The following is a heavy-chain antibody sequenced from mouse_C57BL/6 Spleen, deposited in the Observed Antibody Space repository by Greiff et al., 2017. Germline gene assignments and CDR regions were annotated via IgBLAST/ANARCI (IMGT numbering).Heavy chain of an antibody. D-gene: IGHD5-1*01. CDR1: GYSFTGYY. V-gene: IGHV1-42*01. CDR3: ARGGSNWYFDV. J-gene: IGHJ1*03. CDR2: INPSTGGT. Sequence: EVQLQQSGAELARPGASVKMSCKASGYSFTGYYMNWVKQSPEKSLEWIGEINPSTGGTTYNQKFKAKATLTVDKSSSTAYMQLKSLTSEDSAVYYCARGGSNWYFDVWGTGTAVTVSS.